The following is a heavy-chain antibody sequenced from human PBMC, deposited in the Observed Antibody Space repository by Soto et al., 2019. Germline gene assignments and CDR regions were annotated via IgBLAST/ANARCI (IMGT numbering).Heavy chain of an antibody. CDR3: ARGGYYGSGSYLDY. CDR1: GGSFSGYY. Sequence: SETLSLTCAVYGGSFSGYYWSWIRQPPGKGLEWIGEINHSGSTNYNPSLKSRVTISVDTSKNQFSLKLSSVTAADTAVYYCARGGYYGSGSYLDYWGQGTLVTVSS. J-gene: IGHJ4*02. V-gene: IGHV4-34*01. D-gene: IGHD3-10*01. CDR2: INHSGST.